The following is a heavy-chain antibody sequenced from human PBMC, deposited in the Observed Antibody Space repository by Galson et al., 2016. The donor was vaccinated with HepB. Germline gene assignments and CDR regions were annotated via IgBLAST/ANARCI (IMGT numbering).Heavy chain of an antibody. CDR1: GFTFSGFKFSSYS. J-gene: IGHJ3*01. Sequence: SLRLSCAASGFTFSGFKFSSYSMSWVRQAPGKGLEWVSAISGSGGSTYYADSVKGRFTISRDNSKNTLYLQVNSLRAEDTAVYYCAKDSVLVRAPVVVIQLEDAFDVWGQGTMVTVSS. D-gene: IGHD3-22*01. CDR3: AKDSVLVRAPVVVIQLEDAFDV. V-gene: IGHV3-23*01. CDR2: ISGSGGST.